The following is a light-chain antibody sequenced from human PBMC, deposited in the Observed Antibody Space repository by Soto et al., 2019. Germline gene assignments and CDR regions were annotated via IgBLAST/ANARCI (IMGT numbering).Light chain of an antibody. CDR3: QQSYSTPLT. J-gene: IGKJ5*01. Sequence: DIQMTQSPSSLSASVGDRVTITCRASQSISSYLNGYQQKPGKAPKLLIYAASSLQSGVPSRFSGSGSGTDFTLTISSLQPEDFATYHCQQSYSTPLTFGHGTRLEIK. V-gene: IGKV1-39*01. CDR1: QSISSY. CDR2: AAS.